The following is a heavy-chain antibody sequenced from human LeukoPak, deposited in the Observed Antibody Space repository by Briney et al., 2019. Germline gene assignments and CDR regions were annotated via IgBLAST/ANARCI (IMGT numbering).Heavy chain of an antibody. Sequence: SETLSLTCVVYGGSFSGDYWSWIRQPPGRGLEWIGEINHSGRTNYNPSLKSRVTISVDTSKNQFSLKLSSVTAADTAVYYCAREGFGELSHFDYWGEGTLVTVSS. CDR3: AREGFGELSHFDY. V-gene: IGHV4-34*01. J-gene: IGHJ4*02. CDR1: GGSFSGDY. D-gene: IGHD3-10*01. CDR2: INHSGRT.